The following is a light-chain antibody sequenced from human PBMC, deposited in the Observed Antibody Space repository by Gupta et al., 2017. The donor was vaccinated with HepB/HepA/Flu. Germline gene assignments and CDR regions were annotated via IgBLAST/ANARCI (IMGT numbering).Light chain of an antibody. CDR3: QQYGNSPMCS. J-gene: IGKJ2*04. CDR2: GAS. CDR1: QSLTNNF. Sequence: DIVLTQSPGTLSLSPGEGATLSCRASQSLTNNFLAWYQQKPGQAPRLLIYGASNRAAGIPDRFSGSGSGTDFTLTISRLEPEDFAVYYCQQYGNSPMCSFGQGTKVEIK. V-gene: IGKV3-20*01.